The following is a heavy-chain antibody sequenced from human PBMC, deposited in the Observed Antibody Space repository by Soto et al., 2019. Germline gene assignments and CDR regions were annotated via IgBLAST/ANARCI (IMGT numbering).Heavy chain of an antibody. Sequence: GGSLRLSCAASGFTFSSYAMSWVRQAPGKGLEWVSAISGSGGSTYYADSVKGRFTISRDNSKNTLYLQMNSLRAEDTAVYYCAKXRKDYGDYFPYYFDYWGQGTLVTISS. V-gene: IGHV3-23*01. CDR3: AKXRKDYGDYFPYYFDY. D-gene: IGHD4-17*01. CDR1: GFTFSSYA. CDR2: ISGSGGST. J-gene: IGHJ4*02.